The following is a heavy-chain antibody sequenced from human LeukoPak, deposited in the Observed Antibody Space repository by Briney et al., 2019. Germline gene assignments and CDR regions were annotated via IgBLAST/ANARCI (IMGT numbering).Heavy chain of an antibody. CDR3: AKGVVWEPRDYFDY. CDR1: GFTFNSHA. V-gene: IGHV3-23*01. J-gene: IGHJ4*02. CDR2: ITGSGGFT. D-gene: IGHD2-8*02. Sequence: GGSLRLSCAASGFTFNSHAMSWVRQAPGKGLEWVSTITGSGGFTYYADSVKGRFTISRDKSKNTLYLQMNSLRAEDTAVYYCAKGVVWEPRDYFDYWGQGTLVTVSS.